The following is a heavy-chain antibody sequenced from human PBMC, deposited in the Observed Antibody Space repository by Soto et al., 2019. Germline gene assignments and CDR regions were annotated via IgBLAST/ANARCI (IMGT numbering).Heavy chain of an antibody. D-gene: IGHD1-26*01. CDR2: MNPSSGNT. Sequence: QVQLVQSGPEVKKPGASVKVSCKASGYTFTSYDINWVRQAPGQGLEWMGWMNPSSGNTGYAQKFHGSVTXXRXSXXYSGYIVRGKIRSQDGGDYYCGWETMGVTGNELTYRRQGAMATDS. V-gene: IGHV1-8*01. CDR3: GWETMGVTGNELTY. CDR1: GYTFTSYD. J-gene: IGHJ4*02.